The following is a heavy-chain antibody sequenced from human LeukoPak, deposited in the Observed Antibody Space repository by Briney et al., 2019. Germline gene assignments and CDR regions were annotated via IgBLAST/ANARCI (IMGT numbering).Heavy chain of an antibody. CDR1: GGTFSSYA. Sequence: ASVKVSCKASGGTFSSYAISWVRQAPGQGLEWMGGIIPIFGTANYAQKFQGRVTITADESTSTAYMELSSLRSEDTAVYYCAREGRELESLYYFDYWGQGTLVTVSS. CDR2: IIPIFGTA. J-gene: IGHJ4*02. CDR3: AREGRELESLYYFDY. V-gene: IGHV1-69*13. D-gene: IGHD1-26*01.